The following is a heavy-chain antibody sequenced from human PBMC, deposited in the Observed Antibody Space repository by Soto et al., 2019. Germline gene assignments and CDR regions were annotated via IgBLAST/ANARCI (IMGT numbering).Heavy chain of an antibody. J-gene: IGHJ4*02. V-gene: IGHV4-59*11. CDR2: LHFRGYT. D-gene: IGHD2-8*01. CDR1: GGSIGSQY. CDR3: ASICTNGVCYKGESDY. Sequence: NPSETLALTCAVSGGSIGSQYWTWVRQSPGKGLEWIGHLHFRGYTNYNPSLQSRVTISVDTSKNQFSLKLSSVTAADTAVYYCASICTNGVCYKGESDYWGEGTLGTVSS.